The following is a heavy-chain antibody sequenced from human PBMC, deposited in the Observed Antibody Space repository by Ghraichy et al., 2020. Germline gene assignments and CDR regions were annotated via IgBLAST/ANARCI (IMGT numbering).Heavy chain of an antibody. CDR3: AKVAGYYTTYYFDY. Sequence: GGSLRLSCAASGFTFSSYAMSWVRQAPGKGLEWVSAISGSGGSTYYADSLKGRFTISRDNSKNTLYLQMNSLRGEDTAVYYCAKVAGYYTTYYFDYWGQGTLVTVSS. CDR1: GFTFSSYA. D-gene: IGHD3-3*01. J-gene: IGHJ4*02. CDR2: ISGSGGST. V-gene: IGHV3-23*01.